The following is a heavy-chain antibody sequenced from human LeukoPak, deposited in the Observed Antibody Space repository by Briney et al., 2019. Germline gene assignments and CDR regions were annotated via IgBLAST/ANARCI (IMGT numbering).Heavy chain of an antibody. J-gene: IGHJ6*02. D-gene: IGHD1-14*01. CDR3: ARDVYRSYGMDV. CDR1: GVTVSSNY. CDR2: IYSGGNT. V-gene: IGHV3-53*01. Sequence: GGSLRLSCAASGVTVSSNYMSWVRHAPGKGLEWVSAIYSGGNTYYTDSVNGRFTISRDNSKNTLYLQMNSLRAEDTAVYYCARDVYRSYGMDVWGQGTTVTVSS.